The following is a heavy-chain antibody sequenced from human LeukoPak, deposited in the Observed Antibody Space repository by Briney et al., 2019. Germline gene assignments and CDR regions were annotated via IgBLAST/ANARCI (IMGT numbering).Heavy chain of an antibody. CDR3: ARDLSLGRHDFGEPFDY. CDR1: GYTFTNHG. D-gene: IGHD4-17*01. J-gene: IGHJ4*02. CDR2: NSGYNGNT. V-gene: IGHV1-18*01. Sequence: ASVKVSCKTSGYTFTNHGVSWVRQAPGQGLEWMGWNSGYNGNTNYVQKFQGRVTMTTDTSTSTAYMELRTLRSDDTAVYYCARDLSLGRHDFGEPFDYWRQGTLVTVSS.